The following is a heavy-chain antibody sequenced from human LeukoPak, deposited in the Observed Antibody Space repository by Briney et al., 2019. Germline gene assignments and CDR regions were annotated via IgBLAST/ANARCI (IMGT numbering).Heavy chain of an antibody. Sequence: GGSLRLSCAASGFTFSSYAMSWVRQAPGKGLEWVSAISGSSGSTYYADSVKGRFTISRGNSKNTLYLQMNSLRAEDTAVYYCAKDRLGYCSSTSCYVLASNWFDPWGQGTLVTVSS. CDR1: GFTFSSYA. CDR2: ISGSSGST. J-gene: IGHJ5*02. CDR3: AKDRLGYCSSTSCYVLASNWFDP. V-gene: IGHV3-23*01. D-gene: IGHD2-2*01.